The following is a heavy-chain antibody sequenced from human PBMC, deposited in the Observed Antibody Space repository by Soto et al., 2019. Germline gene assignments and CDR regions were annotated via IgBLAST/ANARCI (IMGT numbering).Heavy chain of an antibody. J-gene: IGHJ5*02. D-gene: IGHD4-4*01. CDR2: FDPEDGET. Sequence: ASVKVSCKVSGYTLTELSMHWVRQAPGKGLEWMVGFDPEDGETIYAQKFQGRVTMTEDTSTDTAYMELSSLRSEDTAVYYCATFTTTVTTSVDWFDPWGQGTLVTVSS. V-gene: IGHV1-24*01. CDR1: GYTLTELS. CDR3: ATFTTTVTTSVDWFDP.